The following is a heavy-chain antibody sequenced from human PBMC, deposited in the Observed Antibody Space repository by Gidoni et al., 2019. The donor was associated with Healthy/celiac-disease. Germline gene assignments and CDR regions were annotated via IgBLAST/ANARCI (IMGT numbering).Heavy chain of an antibody. CDR3: ARQYSSSWDIDY. J-gene: IGHJ4*02. D-gene: IGHD6-13*01. CDR2: ISYSGST. Sequence: QLQLQESGPGLVKPSETLSLTCTVSGGSISSSSYYWGWIRQPPGKGLEWIGSISYSGSTYYNPSLKSRVTISVDTSKNQFSLKLSSVTAADTAVYYCARQYSSSWDIDYWGQGTLVTVSS. CDR1: GGSISSSSYY. V-gene: IGHV4-39*01.